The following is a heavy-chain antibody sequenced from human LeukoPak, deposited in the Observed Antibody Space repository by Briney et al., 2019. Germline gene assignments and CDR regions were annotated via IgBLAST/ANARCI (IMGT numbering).Heavy chain of an antibody. CDR1: GFTFSSYA. CDR3: AKDFWQDYYDSSGYGHYFDY. CDR2: INNSGGGT. D-gene: IGHD3-22*01. Sequence: PGGSLRLSCAASGFTFSSYAMSWVRQAPGKGLEWVSSINNSGGGTYYADSVKGRFTVSRDNSKNTLYLQMNSLRAEDTAVYYCAKDFWQDYYDSSGYGHYFDYWGQGTLVTVSS. V-gene: IGHV3-23*01. J-gene: IGHJ4*02.